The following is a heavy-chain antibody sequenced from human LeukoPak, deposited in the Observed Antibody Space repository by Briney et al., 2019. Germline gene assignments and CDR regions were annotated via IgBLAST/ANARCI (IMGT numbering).Heavy chain of an antibody. Sequence: PGGSLRLSCAASGFTVSSNYMSWVRQALGKGLEWVSVICSGGSTYYADSVKGRFTIPRDNSKNTLYLQMNSLRAEDTAVYYCARDLAVQQWLVGFDYWGQGTLVTVSS. J-gene: IGHJ4*02. CDR2: ICSGGST. CDR1: GFTVSSNY. CDR3: ARDLAVQQWLVGFDY. V-gene: IGHV3-66*01. D-gene: IGHD6-19*01.